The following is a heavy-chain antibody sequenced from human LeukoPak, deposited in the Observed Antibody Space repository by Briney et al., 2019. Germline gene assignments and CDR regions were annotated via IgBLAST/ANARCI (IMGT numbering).Heavy chain of an antibody. Sequence: GGSLRLSCAASGFTFSSYNMNWVRQAPGKGLEWVSSISSSSNYIYLADSLKGRFTISRDNAKNSLYLQMNSLRAEDTAMYYCARDRAVYSDSRGYYPDAFDIWGQGTMVTVSS. V-gene: IGHV3-21*01. CDR1: GFTFSSYN. J-gene: IGHJ3*02. CDR3: ARDRAVYSDSRGYYPDAFDI. D-gene: IGHD3-22*01. CDR2: ISSSSNYI.